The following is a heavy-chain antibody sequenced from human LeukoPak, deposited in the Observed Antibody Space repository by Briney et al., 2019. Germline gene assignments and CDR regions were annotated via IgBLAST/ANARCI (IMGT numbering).Heavy chain of an antibody. CDR3: ARDLPIYYYGMDV. J-gene: IGHJ6*04. Sequence: PGGSLRLSCAASGFTFSDYYMSWIRQAPGKGLEWVSYISSSSSYTNYADSAKGRFTISRDNAKNSLYLQMNSLRAEDTAVYYCARDLPIYYYGMDVWGKGTTVTVSS. CDR2: ISSSSSYT. CDR1: GFTFSDYY. D-gene: IGHD2-2*02. V-gene: IGHV3-11*06.